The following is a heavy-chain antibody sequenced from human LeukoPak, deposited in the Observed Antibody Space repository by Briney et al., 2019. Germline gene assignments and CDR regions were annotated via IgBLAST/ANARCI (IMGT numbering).Heavy chain of an antibody. CDR1: GFTFSTYA. CDR3: AKDQGGNHYNWFDP. Sequence: GGSLRLSCAGSGFTFSTYAMSWVRQAPGKGLEWVSAISGSGGSTYYADSVKGRFTISRDNSKNTLYLQMNSLRAEDTAVYYCAKDQGGNHYNWFDPWGQGTLVTVSS. CDR2: ISGSGGST. D-gene: IGHD4-23*01. V-gene: IGHV3-23*01. J-gene: IGHJ5*02.